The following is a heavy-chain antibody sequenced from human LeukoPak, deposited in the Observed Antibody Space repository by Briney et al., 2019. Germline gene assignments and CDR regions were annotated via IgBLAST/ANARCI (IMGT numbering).Heavy chain of an antibody. V-gene: IGHV4-59*01. CDR2: IYYSGST. CDR1: GGSISSYY. Sequence: SETLSLTCTVSGGSISSYYWSWIRQPPGKGLEWMGYIYYSGSTHYNPSFKSRVTISVDTSKNQFSLKLSSVTAADTAVYYCARGVAATNWFDPWGQGTLVTVSS. CDR3: ARGVAATNWFDP. J-gene: IGHJ5*02. D-gene: IGHD6-13*01.